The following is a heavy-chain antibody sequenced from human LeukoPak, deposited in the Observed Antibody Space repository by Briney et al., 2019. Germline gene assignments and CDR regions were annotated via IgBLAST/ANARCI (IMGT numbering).Heavy chain of an antibody. CDR2: INPNSGDT. Sequence: ASVKVSCKASGYTFTGYYIHWVRQAPGQGLEWMGRINPNSGDTNHAQKFQGRVIMTRDTSISTAYMELSSLRSDDTAVYYCAREGGSYYGIDYWGQGTLVTVSS. J-gene: IGHJ4*02. CDR1: GYTFTGYY. D-gene: IGHD1-26*01. V-gene: IGHV1-2*06. CDR3: AREGGSYYGIDY.